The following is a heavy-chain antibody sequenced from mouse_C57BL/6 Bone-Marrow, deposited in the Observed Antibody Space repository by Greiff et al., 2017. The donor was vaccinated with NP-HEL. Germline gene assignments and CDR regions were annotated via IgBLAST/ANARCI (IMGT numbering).Heavy chain of an antibody. V-gene: IGHV1-81*01. Sequence: QVQLKQSGAELARPGASVKLSCKASGYTFTSYGISWVKQRTGQGLEWIGEIYPRSGNTYYNEKFKGKATLTADKSSSTAYMELRSLTSEDSAVYFCAREPYDGYSLFDYWGQGTLVTVSA. CDR3: AREPYDGYSLFDY. D-gene: IGHD2-3*01. J-gene: IGHJ3*01. CDR2: IYPRSGNT. CDR1: GYTFTSYG.